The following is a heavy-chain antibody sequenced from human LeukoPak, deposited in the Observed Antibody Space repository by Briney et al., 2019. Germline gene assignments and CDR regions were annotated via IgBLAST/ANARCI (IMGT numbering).Heavy chain of an antibody. CDR1: GGSLSSYY. V-gene: IGHV4-59*01. CDR3: ARDSLVPALIGYYYYGMDV. CDR2: IYYSGST. Sequence: PSETLSLTCTVSGGSLSSYYWSWIRQPPGKGLEWIGYIYYSGSTNYNPSLKSRVTISVDTSKNQFSLKLSSVTAADTAVYYCARDSLVPALIGYYYYGMDVWGQGTTVTVSS. J-gene: IGHJ6*02. D-gene: IGHD2-2*01.